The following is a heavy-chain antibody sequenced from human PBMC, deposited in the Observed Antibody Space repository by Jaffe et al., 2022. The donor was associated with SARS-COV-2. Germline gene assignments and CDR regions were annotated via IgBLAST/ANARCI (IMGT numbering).Heavy chain of an antibody. V-gene: IGHV3-33*01. D-gene: IGHD1-1*01. J-gene: IGHJ4*02. Sequence: QVQLVESGGGVVQPGRSLRLSCAASGFTFNNYGIHWVRQAPGKGLEWVAVIWYDGSKKYYADSVKGRCTISRDNSKNTLYLQMNSLRAEDTAVYYCARDGNDKLYFDYWGQGTLVTVSS. CDR1: GFTFNNYG. CDR2: IWYDGSKK. CDR3: ARDGNDKLYFDY.